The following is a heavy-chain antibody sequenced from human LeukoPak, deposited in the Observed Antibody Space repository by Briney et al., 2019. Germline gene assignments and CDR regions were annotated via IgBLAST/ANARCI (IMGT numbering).Heavy chain of an antibody. CDR1: GFTFSSYS. D-gene: IGHD5-18*01. CDR3: AREGYGYAFDI. Sequence: GGSLRLSCAASGFTFSSYSMNWVRQAPGKGLEWVSSISSSSSYIYHADSVKGRFTISRDNAKNSLYLQMNSLRAEDTAVYYCAREGYGYAFDIWGQGTMVTVSS. V-gene: IGHV3-21*01. CDR2: ISSSSSYI. J-gene: IGHJ3*02.